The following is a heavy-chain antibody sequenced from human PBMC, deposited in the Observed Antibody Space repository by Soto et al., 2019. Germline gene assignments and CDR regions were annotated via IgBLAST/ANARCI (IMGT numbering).Heavy chain of an antibody. Sequence: QVQLVQSGAEVKKPGASVEVSCKTSGYTFSDHYTHWVRQAPGQGLEWMGWINPNSGGTGYAEKFQGRVNMTRDTSISTAYMELNRLNSDDTAVYYCGRGGPVAGPTSSEAYHPFDFWGQGTLVTVSS. CDR3: GRGGPVAGPTSSEAYHPFDF. J-gene: IGHJ4*02. CDR1: GYTFSDHY. D-gene: IGHD6-19*01. V-gene: IGHV1-2*02. CDR2: INPNSGGT.